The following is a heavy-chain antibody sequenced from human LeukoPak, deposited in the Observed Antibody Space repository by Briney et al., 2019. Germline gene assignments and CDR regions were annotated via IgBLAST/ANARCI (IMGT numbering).Heavy chain of an antibody. D-gene: IGHD3-22*01. CDR2: INPNSGGT. Sequence: GASVKASCKASGYTFTGYYMHWVRQAPGQGLEWMGWINPNSGGTNYAQKFQGRVTMTRDTSISTAYMELSRLRSDDTAVYYCARGGQYVLHYDSSGYPPRGHWGQGTLVTVSS. CDR1: GYTFTGYY. CDR3: ARGGQYVLHYDSSGYPPRGH. V-gene: IGHV1-2*02. J-gene: IGHJ4*02.